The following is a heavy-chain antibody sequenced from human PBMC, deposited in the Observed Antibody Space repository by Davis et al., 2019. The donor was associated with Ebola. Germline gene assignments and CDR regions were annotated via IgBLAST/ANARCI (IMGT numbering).Heavy chain of an antibody. CDR2: IYYSGST. CDR1: GGPISSYY. D-gene: IGHD6-13*01. CDR3: ARAWFSSSPDFDY. J-gene: IGHJ4*02. V-gene: IGHV4-59*12. Sequence: MPSETLSLPCTVPGGPISSYYWSWIRQPPGKGLEWIGYIYYSGSTNYNPSLKSRVTISVDTSKNQFSLKLSSVTAADTAVYYCARAWFSSSPDFDYWGQGTLVTVSS.